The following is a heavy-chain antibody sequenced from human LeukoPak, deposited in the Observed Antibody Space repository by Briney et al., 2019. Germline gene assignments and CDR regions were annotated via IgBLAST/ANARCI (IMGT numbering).Heavy chain of an antibody. CDR1: GFTFSSYE. CDR3: AKDSSSWYWSSSVYYYMDV. D-gene: IGHD6-13*01. CDR2: ISSSGSTI. Sequence: GGSLRLSCAASGFTFSSYEMNWVRQAPGKGLEWVSYISSSGSTIYYADSVKGRFTISRDNSKNTLYLQMNSLRAEDTAVYYCAKDSSSWYWSSSVYYYMDVWGKGTTVTISS. J-gene: IGHJ6*03. V-gene: IGHV3-48*03.